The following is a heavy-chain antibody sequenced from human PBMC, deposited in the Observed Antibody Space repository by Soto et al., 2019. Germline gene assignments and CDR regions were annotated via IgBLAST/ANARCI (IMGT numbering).Heavy chain of an antibody. CDR3: ARERPDGSRLDP. Sequence: SETLSLTCSVSGASIYNGGYFWSWIRQPPGKGLEWIGHIHNSGSPYNNPSLKSRVTISADTSMNQFSLALTSVTAADTAVYYCARERPDGSRLDPWGQGNLVTVSS. D-gene: IGHD6-13*01. J-gene: IGHJ5*02. V-gene: IGHV4-30-4*01. CDR2: IHNSGSP. CDR1: GASIYNGGYF.